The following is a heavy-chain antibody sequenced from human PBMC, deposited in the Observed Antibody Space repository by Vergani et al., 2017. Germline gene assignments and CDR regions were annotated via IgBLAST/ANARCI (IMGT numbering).Heavy chain of an antibody. V-gene: IGHV3-15*01. D-gene: IGHD3-22*01. CDR3: TTRVYYYDSSGYYSAAFDI. Sequence: EVQLVESGGGLVKPGGSLRLSCAASGFTFSNAWMSWVRQAPGKGLEWVGRIKSKTDGGTTDYAAPVKGRFTISRDDSKNTLYLQMNSLKTEDTAVYYCTTRVYYYDSSGYYSAAFDIWGQGTMVTVSS. J-gene: IGHJ3*02. CDR2: IKSKTDGGTT. CDR1: GFTFSNAW.